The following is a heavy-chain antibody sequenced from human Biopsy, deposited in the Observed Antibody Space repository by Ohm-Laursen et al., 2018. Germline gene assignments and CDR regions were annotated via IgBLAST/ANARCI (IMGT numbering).Heavy chain of an antibody. Sequence: SVKVFCKPPGGTFSNYGVNWVRQAPGQGLEWLGGNIPILGTGNYAQKFQDRVTVAADTSTSTATMELRSLRSDDTAVYYCATKLTGYFHHWGQGTLVIVSS. J-gene: IGHJ1*01. CDR2: NIPILGTG. V-gene: IGHV1-69*06. D-gene: IGHD3-9*01. CDR1: GGTFSNYG. CDR3: ATKLTGYFHH.